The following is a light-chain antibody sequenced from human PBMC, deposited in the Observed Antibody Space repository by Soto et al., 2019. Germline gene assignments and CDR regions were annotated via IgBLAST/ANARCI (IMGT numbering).Light chain of an antibody. CDR2: EVS. CDR3: SSDAGSTGV. V-gene: IGLV2-8*01. Sequence: QSALTQPPSASGSPGQSVTISCTGTSSDVGGYNYVSWYQQHPGKAPKLMIYEVSKRPSGVPDRFSGSKSGNTASLTVSGLQAEDEADYYCSSDAGSTGVFGGGTKLTVL. CDR1: SSDVGGYNY. J-gene: IGLJ3*02.